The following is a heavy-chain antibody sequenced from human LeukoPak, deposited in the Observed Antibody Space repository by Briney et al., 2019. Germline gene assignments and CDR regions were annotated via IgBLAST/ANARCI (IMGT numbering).Heavy chain of an antibody. D-gene: IGHD6-13*01. V-gene: IGHV3-11*01. Sequence: GESLKISCAASGFTFSDHYMIWLRQAPGKGLESISYISHNGDTKYYADSVKGRLSISRDNAKSSLYLEMNSLRVEDTAVYYCARDRHGYFDYWGQGTLVTVSS. CDR1: GFTFSDHY. J-gene: IGHJ4*02. CDR3: ARDRHGYFDY. CDR2: ISHNGDTK.